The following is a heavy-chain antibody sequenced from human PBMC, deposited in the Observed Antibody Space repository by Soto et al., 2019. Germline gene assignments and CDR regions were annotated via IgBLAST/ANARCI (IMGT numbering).Heavy chain of an antibody. J-gene: IGHJ4*02. V-gene: IGHV3-33*01. D-gene: IGHD5-12*01. CDR1: GFTFSSYG. CDR3: ARWVGRVATLNYFDY. CDR2: IWYDGSNK. Sequence: QVQLVESGGGVVQPGRSLRLSCAASGFTFSSYGMHWVRQAPGKGLEWVAVIWYDGSNKYYADSVNGRFTISRDNSKNALYLHMNRLRAADTAVYYCARWVGRVATLNYFDYWCQGTLVTVSS.